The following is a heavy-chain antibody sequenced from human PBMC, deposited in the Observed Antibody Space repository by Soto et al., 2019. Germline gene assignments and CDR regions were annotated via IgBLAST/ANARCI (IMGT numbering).Heavy chain of an antibody. J-gene: IGHJ6*02. CDR3: AREATGSGSYYYYGMDV. D-gene: IGHD1-26*01. CDR1: GGTFSSYA. Sequence: QVQLVQSGAEVKKPGSSVKVSCKASGGTFSSYAISWVRQAPGQGLEWMGGIIPIFGTANYAQKFQGRVTSTADESTSTAYMELSSRSCEDTAVYYCAREATGSGSYYYYGMDVWGQGTTVTVSS. CDR2: IIPIFGTA. V-gene: IGHV1-69*12.